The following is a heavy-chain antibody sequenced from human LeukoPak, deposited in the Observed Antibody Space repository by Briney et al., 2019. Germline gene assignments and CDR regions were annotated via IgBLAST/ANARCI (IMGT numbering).Heavy chain of an antibody. D-gene: IGHD6-19*01. J-gene: IGHJ4*02. V-gene: IGHV4-59*01. CDR1: GGSISSYY. CDR3: ARECIAVAGTWCYFDY. Sequence: PSETLSLTSTVSGGSISSYYWSWIRQPPGKGLEWIGYIYYSGSTNYNPSLKSRVTILVDTSKNQFSLKLSSVTAADTAVYYCARECIAVAGTWCYFDYWGQGTLVTVSS. CDR2: IYYSGST.